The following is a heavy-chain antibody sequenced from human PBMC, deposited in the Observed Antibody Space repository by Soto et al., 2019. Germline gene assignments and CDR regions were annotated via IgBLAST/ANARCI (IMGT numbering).Heavy chain of an antibody. Sequence: GGSLRLSCAASGFTFSGSAMHWVRQASGKGLEWVGRIRSKANSYATAYAASVKGRFTISRDDSKNTLYLQMNSLRAEDTAVYYCAKDAPRRDGWYYFDYWGQGTQVT. CDR2: IRSKANSYAT. J-gene: IGHJ4*02. V-gene: IGHV3-73*01. CDR3: AKDAPRRDGWYYFDY. D-gene: IGHD6-19*01. CDR1: GFTFSGSA.